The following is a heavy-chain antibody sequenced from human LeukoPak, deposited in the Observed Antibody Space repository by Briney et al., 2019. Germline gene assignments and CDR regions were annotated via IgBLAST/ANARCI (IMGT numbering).Heavy chain of an antibody. V-gene: IGHV4-34*01. Sequence: PSETLSLTCAVSGGSFGGYYWSWIRQPPGKGLEWIGEINHSGSTNYNPSLKSRVTISVDTSKNQFSLKLSSVTAADTAVYYCARARGYSGYEGRLYFDYWGQGTLVTVSS. CDR2: INHSGST. CDR3: ARARGYSGYEGRLYFDY. CDR1: GGSFGGYY. D-gene: IGHD5-12*01. J-gene: IGHJ4*02.